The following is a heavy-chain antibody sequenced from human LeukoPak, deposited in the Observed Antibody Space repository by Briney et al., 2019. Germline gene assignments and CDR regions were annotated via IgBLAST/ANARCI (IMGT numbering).Heavy chain of an antibody. CDR1: GYSFTSSW. CDR3: ARHYADFWSGYYY. CDR2: INPGDSDT. Sequence: KVGESLKISCQASGYSFTSSWIGWARQMPGKGLEWMAIINPGDSDTRYSPSFQGQVTISADKSISTVYLQWGSLKASDTAMYYCARHYADFWSGYYYWGQGTLVTVSS. J-gene: IGHJ4*02. V-gene: IGHV5-51*01. D-gene: IGHD3-3*01.